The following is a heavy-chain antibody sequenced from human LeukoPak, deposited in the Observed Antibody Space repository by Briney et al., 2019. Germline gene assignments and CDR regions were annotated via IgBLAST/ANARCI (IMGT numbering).Heavy chain of an antibody. CDR1: GFTFSSYA. D-gene: IGHD4-23*01. Sequence: GGSLRLSCAASGFTFSSYAMSWVRQAPGKGLEWVSVIYSGGSTYYADSVKGRFTISRDNSKNTLYLQMNSLRAEDTAVYYCARAGEGYYGGNSYYFDYWGQGTLVTVSS. V-gene: IGHV3-53*01. CDR2: IYSGGST. J-gene: IGHJ4*02. CDR3: ARAGEGYYGGNSYYFDY.